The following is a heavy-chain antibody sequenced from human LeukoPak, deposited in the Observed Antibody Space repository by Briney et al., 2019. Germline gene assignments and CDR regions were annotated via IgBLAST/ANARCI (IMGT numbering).Heavy chain of an antibody. V-gene: IGHV4-4*07. CDR1: GGSISSYY. J-gene: IGHJ6*02. Sequence: PSETPSLTCTVSGGSISSYYWSWIRQPAGKGLEWIGRIYTSGSTNYNPSLKSRVTMSVDTFKNQFSLKLSSVTAADTAVYYCARVIIPSGSREYYYYGMDVWGQGTTVTVSS. CDR2: IYTSGST. D-gene: IGHD3-10*01. CDR3: ARVIIPSGSREYYYYGMDV.